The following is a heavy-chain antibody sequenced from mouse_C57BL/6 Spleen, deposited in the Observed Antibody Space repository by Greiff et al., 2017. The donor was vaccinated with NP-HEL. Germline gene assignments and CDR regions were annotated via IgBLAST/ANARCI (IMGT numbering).Heavy chain of an antibody. CDR2: IDPSDSYT. CDR1: GYTFTSYW. CDR3: ARGNYYGSSPHYYAMDY. V-gene: IGHV1-50*01. D-gene: IGHD1-1*01. Sequence: QVHVKQPGAELVKPGASVKLSCKASGYTFTSYWMQWVKQRPGQGLEWIGEIDPSDSYTNYNQKFKGKATLTVDTSSSTAYMQLSSLTSEDSAVYYCARGNYYGSSPHYYAMDYWGQGTSVTVSS. J-gene: IGHJ4*01.